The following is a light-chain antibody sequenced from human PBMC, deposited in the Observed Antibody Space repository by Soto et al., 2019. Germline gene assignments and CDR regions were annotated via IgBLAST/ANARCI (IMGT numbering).Light chain of an antibody. V-gene: IGLV2-14*01. CDR2: EVS. CDR3: LSWTTRRALV. CDR1: SSDVGSFNF. Sequence: QSALTQPAAVSGATGQSIAISCTGTSSDVGSFNFVSWYQQHPGKVPKLIIYEVSNRRSGVSSRFSGSKSGDTASLIISGLQAEDEADYYCLSWTTRRALVFGGGTQLTVL. J-gene: IGLJ2*01.